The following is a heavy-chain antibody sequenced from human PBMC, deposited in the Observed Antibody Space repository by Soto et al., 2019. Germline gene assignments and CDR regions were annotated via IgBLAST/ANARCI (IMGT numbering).Heavy chain of an antibody. V-gene: IGHV1-18*04. CDR1: GYTFTSYG. CDR3: ARDSTYYDFWSGYPKFDY. J-gene: IGHJ4*02. CDR2: ISAYNGNT. Sequence: ASVKVSCKAAGYTFTSYGISWVRQAPGQWLEWMGWISAYNGNTNYAQKLQGRVTMTTDTSTSTAYMELRSLRSDDTAVYYCARDSTYYDFWSGYPKFDYWGQGTLVTVSS. D-gene: IGHD3-3*01.